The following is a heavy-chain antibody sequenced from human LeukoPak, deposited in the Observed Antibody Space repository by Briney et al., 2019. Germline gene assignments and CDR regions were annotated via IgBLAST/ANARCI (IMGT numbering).Heavy chain of an antibody. J-gene: IGHJ5*02. V-gene: IGHV1-69*01. CDR3: SRSRFGVDPAMREYNWFDP. Sequence: GSSVKVSCKASGGTFSSYAISWVRQAPGQGLEWMGGIIPIFGTANYAQKFQGRVTITADESTSTAYVELSSLRSEDTAVYYCSRSRFGVDPAMREYNWFDPWGQGTLVTVSS. D-gene: IGHD3-3*01. CDR2: IIPIFGTA. CDR1: GGTFSSYA.